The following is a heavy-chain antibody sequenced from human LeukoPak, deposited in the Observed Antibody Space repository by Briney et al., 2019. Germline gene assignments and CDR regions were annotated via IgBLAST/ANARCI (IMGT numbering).Heavy chain of an antibody. V-gene: IGHV3-48*03. CDR3: ARDGWIQLWTHYYYYGMDV. CDR1: GFTFSSYE. D-gene: IGHD5-18*01. CDR2: ISSSGSTI. Sequence: GGSLRLSCAASGFTFSSYEMNWVRQAPGKGLEWGSYISSSGSTIYYADSVKGRFTISRDNAKNSLYLQVNSLRAEDTAVYYCARDGWIQLWTHYYYYGMDVWGKGTTVTVSS. J-gene: IGHJ6*04.